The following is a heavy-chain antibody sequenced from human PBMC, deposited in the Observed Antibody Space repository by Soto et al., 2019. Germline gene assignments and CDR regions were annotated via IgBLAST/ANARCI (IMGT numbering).Heavy chain of an antibody. CDR3: ARHVQGAAAGSYYYGMDV. V-gene: IGHV4-39*01. Sequence: ETMSHTCTVAGGSISSSSYYWGRIRQPPGKGLEWIGSIYYSGSTYYNPSLKSRVTISVDTSKNQFSLKLSSVTAADTAVYYCARHVQGAAAGSYYYGMDVWGQGTTVTVSS. J-gene: IGHJ6*02. CDR1: GGSISSSSYY. D-gene: IGHD6-13*01. CDR2: IYYSGST.